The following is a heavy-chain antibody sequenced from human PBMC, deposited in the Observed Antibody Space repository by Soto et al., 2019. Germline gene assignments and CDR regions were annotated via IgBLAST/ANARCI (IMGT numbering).Heavy chain of an antibody. V-gene: IGHV1-69*01. CDR1: GGTFSSYA. J-gene: IGHJ6*02. CDR2: IIPIFGTA. Sequence: QVQRVQSGAEVKKPGSSVKVSCKASGGTFSSYAISWVRQAPGQGLEWMGGIIPIFGTANYAQKFQGRVTITVDESTSTAYMELSSLRSEDTAVYYCARDLCSGGSCLTYYGMDVWGQGTTVTVSS. D-gene: IGHD2-15*01. CDR3: ARDLCSGGSCLTYYGMDV.